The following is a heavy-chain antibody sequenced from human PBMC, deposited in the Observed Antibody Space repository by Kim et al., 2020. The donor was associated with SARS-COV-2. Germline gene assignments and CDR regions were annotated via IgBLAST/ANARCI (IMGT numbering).Heavy chain of an antibody. CDR1: GFTFSSYA. J-gene: IGHJ4*02. D-gene: IGHD1-26*01. V-gene: IGHV3-30-3*01. Sequence: GGSLRLSCAASGFTFSSYAMHWVRPAPGTWLEWVAVISYDGSNKYYADSVKGRFTISRDNSKNTLYLQMNSLRAEDTAVYYCARAYSGSYYSYFDYWGQGTLVTVSS. CDR3: ARAYSGSYYSYFDY. CDR2: ISYDGSNK.